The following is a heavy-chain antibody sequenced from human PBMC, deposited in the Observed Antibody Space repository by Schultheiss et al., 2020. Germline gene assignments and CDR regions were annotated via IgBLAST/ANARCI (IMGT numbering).Heavy chain of an antibody. CDR1: RFTFSSYA. CDR2: ISGSSGST. J-gene: IGHJ4*02. V-gene: IGHV3-23*01. Sequence: GGSLRLSCAASRFTFSSYAMHWVRQAPGKGLVWVSAISGSSGSTYYADSAKGRFTISRDNSKNTLYLQMNSLRAEDTAVYYCAREGDTAMVTAPFDYWGQGTMVTFSS. D-gene: IGHD5-18*01. CDR3: AREGDTAMVTAPFDY.